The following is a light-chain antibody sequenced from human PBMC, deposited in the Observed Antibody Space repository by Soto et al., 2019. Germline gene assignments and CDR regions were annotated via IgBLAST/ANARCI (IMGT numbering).Light chain of an antibody. CDR3: QTWLSSGIRV. CDR2: INSDGSH. J-gene: IGLJ3*02. V-gene: IGLV4-69*01. Sequence: QPVLTQSPSASASLGASVKLTCTLTSGHSSYIVVWHQQQPEKGPRYLMKINSDGSHNKGDGIPDRFSGSSSGAERYHTIARLLYEDEADYYCQTWLSSGIRVFGGGTKLTVL. CDR1: SGHSSYI.